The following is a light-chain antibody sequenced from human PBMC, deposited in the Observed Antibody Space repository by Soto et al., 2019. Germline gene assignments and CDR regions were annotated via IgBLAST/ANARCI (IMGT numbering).Light chain of an antibody. CDR1: QRVSSN. CDR2: GAS. Sequence: EIVMTQSPATLSVSPGERATISCRASQRVSSNLAWYQQKPGQAPRLLIYGASTRATGIPARFSGSGSGAEFSLSISSLQSEDFAVYYCQRYNNWPLTFGQGTTVEIK. V-gene: IGKV3-15*01. CDR3: QRYNNWPLT. J-gene: IGKJ1*01.